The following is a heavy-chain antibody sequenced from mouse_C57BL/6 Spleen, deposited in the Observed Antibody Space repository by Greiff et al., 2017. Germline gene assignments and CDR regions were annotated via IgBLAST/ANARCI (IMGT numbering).Heavy chain of an antibody. CDR2: IDPNGGGT. CDR3: ARWDFYFDY. Sequence: QVQLQQPGAELVKPGASVKLSCKASGYTFTSYWMHWVKQRPGRGLEWIGRIDPNGGGTKYNEKFKSKATLTVDKTSSTAYRQLSSLTSEDSAGYYCARWDFYFDYWGQGTTLTVSS. D-gene: IGHD4-1*01. V-gene: IGHV1-72*01. CDR1: GYTFTSYW. J-gene: IGHJ2*01.